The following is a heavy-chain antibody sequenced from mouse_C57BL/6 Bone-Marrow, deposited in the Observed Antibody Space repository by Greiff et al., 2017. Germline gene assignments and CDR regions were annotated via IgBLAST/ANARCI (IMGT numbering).Heavy chain of an antibody. Sequence: VQLQQPGAELVRPGTSVKLSCKASGYTFTSYWMHWVKQRPGQGLEWIGVIDPSDSYTNYNQKFKGKATLTVDTSSSTAYMQLSSLTSEDSAGYYCARSGSNYDYWGQGTTLTVSS. J-gene: IGHJ2*01. CDR3: ARSGSNYDY. CDR1: GYTFTSYW. D-gene: IGHD2-5*01. V-gene: IGHV1-59*01. CDR2: IDPSDSYT.